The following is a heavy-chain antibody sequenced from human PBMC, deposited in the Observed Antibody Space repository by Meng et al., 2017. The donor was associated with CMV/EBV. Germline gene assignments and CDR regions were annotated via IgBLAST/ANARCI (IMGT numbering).Heavy chain of an antibody. CDR3: ARGYCSSTSCYKDAFDI. J-gene: IGHJ3*02. Sequence: ASVKVSCKASGYTFTSYGISWVRQAPGQGLEWMGWINPNSGGTNYAQKFQGRVTMTRDTSISTAYMELSRLRSDDTAVYYCARGYCSSTSCYKDAFDIWGQGTMVTVSS. D-gene: IGHD2-2*02. V-gene: IGHV1-2*02. CDR1: GYTFTSYG. CDR2: INPNSGGT.